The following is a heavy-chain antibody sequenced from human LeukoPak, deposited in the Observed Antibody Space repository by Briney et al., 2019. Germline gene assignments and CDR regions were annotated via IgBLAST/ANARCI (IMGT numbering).Heavy chain of an antibody. D-gene: IGHD3-22*01. V-gene: IGHV5-51*01. CDR2: IYPDDSDT. CDR3: ARQPDYYDSSGYYPFDY. J-gene: IGHJ4*02. CDR1: GYKFTNYW. Sequence: GESLKISCKASGYKFTNYWIGWVRQMPGKGLEWMTIIYPDDSDTRYSPSFQGQVTISADKSISTAYLQWSSLKASDTAMYYCARQPDYYDSSGYYPFDYWGQGTLVTVSS.